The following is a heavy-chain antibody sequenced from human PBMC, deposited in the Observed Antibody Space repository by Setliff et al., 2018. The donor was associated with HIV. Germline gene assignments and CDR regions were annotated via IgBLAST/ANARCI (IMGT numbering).Heavy chain of an antibody. V-gene: IGHV4-59*01. CDR1: GGSISSYY. D-gene: IGHD1-26*01. Sequence: NPSETLSLTCTVSGGSISSYYWSWIRQPPGKGLEWIGFIYYSGSTNYNPSLKSRVTISVDTSKNQFSLKLSSVTAADTAVYYCARGVRVGPTTTANWFDPWGQGTLVTVSS. CDR2: IYYSGST. J-gene: IGHJ5*02. CDR3: ARGVRVGPTTTANWFDP.